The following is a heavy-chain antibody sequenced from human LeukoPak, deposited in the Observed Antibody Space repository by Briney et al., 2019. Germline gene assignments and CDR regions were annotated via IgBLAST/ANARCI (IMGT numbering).Heavy chain of an antibody. CDR2: IYHSGST. Sequence: SETLSLTCAVSGGSISSSNWWSWVRQPPGKGLEWIGEIYHSGSTNYNPSLKSRVTISVDKSKNQFSLKLSSVTAADTAVYYCARRRWLQLVWVDAFDIWGQGTMVTVSS. CDR1: GGSISSSNW. CDR3: ARRRWLQLVWVDAFDI. V-gene: IGHV4-4*02. D-gene: IGHD5-24*01. J-gene: IGHJ3*02.